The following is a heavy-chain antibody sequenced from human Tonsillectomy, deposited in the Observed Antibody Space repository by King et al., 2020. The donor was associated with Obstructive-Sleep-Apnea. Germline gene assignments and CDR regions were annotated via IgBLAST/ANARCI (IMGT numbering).Heavy chain of an antibody. CDR3: ASDSFPQGAIHYGMDV. Sequence: VQLVESGSELKKPGASVKVSCKASGYTFTSYAMNWVRQAPGQGLEWMGWINTNTGNPTYAQGFTGRFVFSLDTSVSTAYLQISSLKAEDTAVYYCASDSFPQGAIHYGMDVWGQGTTVTVSS. J-gene: IGHJ6*02. V-gene: IGHV7-4-1*02. CDR1: GYTFTSYA. CDR2: INTNTGNP. D-gene: IGHD4/OR15-4a*01.